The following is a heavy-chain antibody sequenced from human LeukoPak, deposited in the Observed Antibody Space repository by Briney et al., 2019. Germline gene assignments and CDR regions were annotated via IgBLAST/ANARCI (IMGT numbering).Heavy chain of an antibody. J-gene: IGHJ4*02. CDR3: TRVFAYSYGDFDN. CDR2: IYSGGGT. Sequence: GGSLRLSCAASGFTFSRFTMNWVRQAPGKGLEWVSVIYSGGGTYYADSVKERFTISRDNSKNTLFLQMNSLRVEDSAVYYCTRVFAYSYGDFDNWGQGTLVAVSS. D-gene: IGHD2-21*01. CDR1: GFTFSRFT. V-gene: IGHV3-66*01.